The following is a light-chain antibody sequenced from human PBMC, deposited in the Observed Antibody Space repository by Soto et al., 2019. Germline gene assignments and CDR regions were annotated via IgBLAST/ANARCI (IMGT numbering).Light chain of an antibody. V-gene: IGKV3-15*01. Sequence: EIVMTQSPATLSVSPGERATLSCRASQSVSSNLAWYQQKPGQAPRLLIYGASTRATGIPARFSGSGSGTEFTLTISSLQSEDFAVYYCQQYNNWPRSTLGQGTKLEIK. J-gene: IGKJ2*01. CDR1: QSVSSN. CDR2: GAS. CDR3: QQYNNWPRST.